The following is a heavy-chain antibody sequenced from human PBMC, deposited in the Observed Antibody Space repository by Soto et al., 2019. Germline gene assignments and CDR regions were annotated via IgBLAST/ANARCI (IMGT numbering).Heavy chain of an antibody. V-gene: IGHV3-21*01. J-gene: IGHJ6*02. Sequence: GGSLRLSCVASGFPFSSYNMNWVRQAPGKGLEWVSSISGNSAFIYYTESVKGRFSISRDNAGNSVFLQMDSLRAEDTAVYYCARDEGNPYGMDVWGQGTTVTVSS. CDR1: GFPFSSYN. CDR2: ISGNSAFI. D-gene: IGHD4-4*01. CDR3: ARDEGNPYGMDV.